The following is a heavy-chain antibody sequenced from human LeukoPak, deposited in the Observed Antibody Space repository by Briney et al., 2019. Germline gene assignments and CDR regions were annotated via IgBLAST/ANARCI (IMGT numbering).Heavy chain of an antibody. Sequence: GGSLRLSCAASGFTFSSYWMSWVRQAPGKGLEWVSSISSSSSYIYYADSVKGRFTISRDNAKNSLYLQMNSLRAEDTAVYYCARDRRYYGSGSYYNVDYHYYGMDVWGQGTTVTVSS. CDR1: GFTFSSYW. J-gene: IGHJ6*02. CDR3: ARDRRYYGSGSYYNVDYHYYGMDV. D-gene: IGHD3-10*01. V-gene: IGHV3-21*01. CDR2: ISSSSSYI.